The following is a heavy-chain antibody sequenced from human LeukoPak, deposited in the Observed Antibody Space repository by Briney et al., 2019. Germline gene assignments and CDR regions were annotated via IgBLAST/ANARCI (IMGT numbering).Heavy chain of an antibody. D-gene: IGHD1-26*01. CDR1: GGSFSGYY. J-gene: IGHJ4*02. Sequence: SETLSLTCAVYGGSFSGYYWSWIRQPPGKGLEWIGEINHSGSTNYNPSLKSRVTISVDTSKNQFSLKLSSVTAADTAVYYCAKPRTGDSGIYLRSLDYWGPGTLVTVSS. CDR3: AKPRTGDSGIYLRSLDY. V-gene: IGHV4-34*01. CDR2: INHSGST.